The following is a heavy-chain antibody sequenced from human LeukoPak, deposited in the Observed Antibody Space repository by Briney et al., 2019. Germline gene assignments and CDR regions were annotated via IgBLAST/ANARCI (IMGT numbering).Heavy chain of an antibody. CDR3: AKLKQWQPQRYFFEY. J-gene: IGHJ4*02. CDR2: FSGTSST. D-gene: IGHD6-19*01. CDR1: GFTFSNAW. Sequence: GGSLRLSCAASGFTFSNAWMSWVRQAPGKGLEWVSTFSGTSSTSYADAVKGRVTVSRDNSKNTLYLQLNSLRAEDTAVYYCAKLKQWQPQRYFFEYWGQGALVTVTS. V-gene: IGHV3-23*01.